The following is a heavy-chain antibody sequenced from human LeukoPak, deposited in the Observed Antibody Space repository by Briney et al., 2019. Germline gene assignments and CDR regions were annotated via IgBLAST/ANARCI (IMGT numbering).Heavy chain of an antibody. CDR2: ISGSSSYI. V-gene: IGHV3-21*01. Sequence: PGGSPRLSCAASGFTFSSYSMNGVRQAPGKGLEWVSSISGSSSYIYYADSVKGRFTIYRDNAKNSLYLQMTSLRAEDTAVYYCARVLVDYFDYWGQGPLVTVSS. J-gene: IGHJ4*02. CDR1: GFTFSSYS. CDR3: ARVLVDYFDY.